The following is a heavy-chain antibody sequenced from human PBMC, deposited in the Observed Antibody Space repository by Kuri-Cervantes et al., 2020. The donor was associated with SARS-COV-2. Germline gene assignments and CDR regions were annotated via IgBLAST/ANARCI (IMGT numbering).Heavy chain of an antibody. V-gene: IGHV4-34*01. Sequence: ESLKISCAVYGGSFSGYYWSWIRQPPGKGLEWIGEINHSGSTNYNPSLKSQVTISVDTSKNQFSLKLSSVNAADTAVYYCARPMPYDFWSGYRAYYYGMDVWGQGTTVTVSS. CDR2: INHSGST. D-gene: IGHD3-3*01. CDR1: GGSFSGYY. J-gene: IGHJ6*02. CDR3: ARPMPYDFWSGYRAYYYGMDV.